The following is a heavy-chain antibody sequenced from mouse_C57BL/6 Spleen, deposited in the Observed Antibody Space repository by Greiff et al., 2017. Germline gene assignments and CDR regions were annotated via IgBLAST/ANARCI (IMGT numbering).Heavy chain of an antibody. CDR1: GYTFTDYY. CDR2: INPYNGGT. Sequence: EVQLQQSGPVLVKPGASVKMSCKASGYTFTDYYMNWVKQSHGKSLEWIGVINPYNGGTSYNQKFKGKATLTVDKSSSTAYMELNSLTSEDSAVYYCARGLLRMDYWGQGTSVTVSS. CDR3: ARGLLRMDY. D-gene: IGHD1-1*01. J-gene: IGHJ4*01. V-gene: IGHV1-19*01.